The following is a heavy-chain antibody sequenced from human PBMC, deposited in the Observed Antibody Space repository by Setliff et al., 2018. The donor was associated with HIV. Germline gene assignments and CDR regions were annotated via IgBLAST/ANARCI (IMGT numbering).Heavy chain of an antibody. CDR2: IYYSGST. CDR1: GGSISSGTYY. J-gene: IGHJ5*02. D-gene: IGHD3-10*01. CDR3: ARRIDNSGSLPAKNWFDT. V-gene: IGHV4-31*03. Sequence: SETLSLTCTVSGGSISSGTYYWSWIRQHPGKGLEWIGYIYYSGSTYYNPSLKSRVTISVDTSRNQFSLKLSSVTAADTAVYYCARRIDNSGSLPAKNWFDTWGQGRLVTVSS.